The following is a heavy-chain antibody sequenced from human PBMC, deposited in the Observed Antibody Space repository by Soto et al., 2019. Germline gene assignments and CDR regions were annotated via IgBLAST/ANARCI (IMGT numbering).Heavy chain of an antibody. J-gene: IGHJ3*02. V-gene: IGHV4-4*02. CDR2: IYHSGST. Sequence: QVQLQESGPGLVKPSGTLSLTCAVSGGSISSSNWWSWVRQPPGKGLEWIGEIYHSGSTNYTPSLKSRVTISVDKSKNQFSLKLSSVTAADTAVYYCASSDYDSSGYYLNAFDIWGQGTMVTVSS. CDR1: GGSISSSNW. CDR3: ASSDYDSSGYYLNAFDI. D-gene: IGHD3-22*01.